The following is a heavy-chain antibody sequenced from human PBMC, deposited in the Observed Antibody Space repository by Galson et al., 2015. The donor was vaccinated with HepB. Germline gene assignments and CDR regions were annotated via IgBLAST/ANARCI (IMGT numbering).Heavy chain of an antibody. D-gene: IGHD3-22*01. CDR2: FYSGGYT. J-gene: IGHJ4*02. Sequence: SLRLSCAAFGFTVSPNYMNWVRQAPGKGLEWVSVFYSGGYTYYAGSVKGRLTISRDNSENTLYLHVKSLGADDTAVYFCARSPVITLIVVLIICVLVNRGQGALVTVSS. V-gene: IGHV3-53*01. CDR1: GFTVSPNY. CDR3: ARSPVITLIVVLIICVLVN.